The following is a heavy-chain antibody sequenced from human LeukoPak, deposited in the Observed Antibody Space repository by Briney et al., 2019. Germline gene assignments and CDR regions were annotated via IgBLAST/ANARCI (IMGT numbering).Heavy chain of an antibody. D-gene: IGHD5-24*01. Sequence: PGGSLRLSCAASGFTFSSYEMNWVRQAPGKGLEWVSYISSSGSTIYYADSVKGRFTISRDNAKNSLYLQMNSLRAEDTAVYYCARVTVGGEDGYTNRPAYYFDYWGQGTLVTVSS. V-gene: IGHV3-48*03. CDR2: ISSSGSTI. J-gene: IGHJ4*02. CDR1: GFTFSSYE. CDR3: ARVTVGGEDGYTNRPAYYFDY.